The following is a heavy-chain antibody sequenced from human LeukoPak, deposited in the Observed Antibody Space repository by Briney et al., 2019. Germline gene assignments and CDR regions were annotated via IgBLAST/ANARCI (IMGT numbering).Heavy chain of an antibody. CDR3: ARHGRGTGTTFWYFDL. CDR1: GGSVSSSGFY. D-gene: IGHD1-7*01. J-gene: IGHJ2*01. Sequence: SETLSLTCTVSGGSVSSSGFYWGWIRQPPGKGLEWIGSIYYSGRTYYNPSLKSRVTISVDTSKNQFSLKLRSVTAADTAVYYCARHGRGTGTTFWYFDLWGRGTLVTVSS. V-gene: IGHV4-39*01. CDR2: IYYSGRT.